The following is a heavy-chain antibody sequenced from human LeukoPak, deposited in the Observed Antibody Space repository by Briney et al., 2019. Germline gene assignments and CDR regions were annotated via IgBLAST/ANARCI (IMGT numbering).Heavy chain of an antibody. CDR2: ISSSGSTI. CDR3: AREMATISFRAFDI. V-gene: IGHV3-11*04. Sequence: GGSLRLSCAASGFTFSDYYMSWIRQAPGKGLEWVSYISSSGSTIYYADSVKGRFTISRDNAKNTLYLQMSSLRAEDTAVYYCAREMATISFRAFDIWGQGTMVTVSS. D-gene: IGHD5-24*01. J-gene: IGHJ3*02. CDR1: GFTFSDYY.